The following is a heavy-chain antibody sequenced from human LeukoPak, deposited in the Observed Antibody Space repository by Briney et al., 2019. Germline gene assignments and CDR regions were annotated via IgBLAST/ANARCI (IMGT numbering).Heavy chain of an antibody. V-gene: IGHV3-21*01. Sequence: GGSLRLSCAASGFTFRSYSMNWVRQAPGKGLEWVSSISSSSSYIYYADSVNRRFTISRDNAKNSLYLQMYRPKAEATAVYYCSRGGGYYYDSSGYSNLNRFDYWGQGTLVTVSS. D-gene: IGHD3-22*01. CDR3: SRGGGYYYDSSGYSNLNRFDY. J-gene: IGHJ4*02. CDR2: ISSSSSYI. CDR1: GFTFRSYS.